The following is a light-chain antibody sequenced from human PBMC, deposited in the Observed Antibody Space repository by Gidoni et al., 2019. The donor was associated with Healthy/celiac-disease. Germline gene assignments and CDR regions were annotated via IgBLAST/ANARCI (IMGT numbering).Light chain of an antibody. V-gene: IGLV2-8*01. Sequence: QSALTQPPSASGSPGQSVPISCTGTSSAVGGYNYVSWYQQPPGKAPKLMIDEVSKRPSGVPDRFAGSKSGNTASLTVSGLQAEDEADYYCSSYAGSNNHVFGTGTKVTFL. J-gene: IGLJ1*01. CDR3: SSYAGSNNHV. CDR1: SSAVGGYNY. CDR2: EVS.